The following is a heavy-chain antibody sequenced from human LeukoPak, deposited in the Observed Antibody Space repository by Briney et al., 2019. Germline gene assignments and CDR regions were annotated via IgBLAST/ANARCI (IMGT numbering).Heavy chain of an antibody. V-gene: IGHV3-74*01. CDR3: ARARNNYDSSGYSALDY. J-gene: IGHJ4*02. CDR1: GFTFSSYW. CDR2: INSDGSST. D-gene: IGHD3-22*01. Sequence: PGGSLRLSCAASGFTFSSYWMHWVRQGPGKGLVWVSRINSDGSSTSYADSVKGRFTISRDNSQSTLYLQMNSLRAEDTAVYYCARARNNYDSSGYSALDYWGQGTLVTVSS.